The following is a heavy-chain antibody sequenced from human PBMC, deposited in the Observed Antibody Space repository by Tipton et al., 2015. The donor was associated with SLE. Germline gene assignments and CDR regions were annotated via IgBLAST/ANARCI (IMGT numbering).Heavy chain of an antibody. CDR2: ITQSGVT. CDR3: ARGCSSTTCEPFDYFGLDV. Sequence: TLSLTCAVYGESFSDYYWYWVRQPPEQGLEWIGEITQSGVTNYNPSLKSRVTMSLDTSKNQFSLKLTSVTAAVTAVYFCARGCSSTTCEPFDYFGLDVWGQGTTVTVSS. CDR1: GESFSDYY. J-gene: IGHJ6*02. D-gene: IGHD2-2*01. V-gene: IGHV4-34*01.